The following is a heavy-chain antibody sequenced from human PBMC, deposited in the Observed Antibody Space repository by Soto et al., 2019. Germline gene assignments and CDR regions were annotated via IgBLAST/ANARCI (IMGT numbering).Heavy chain of an antibody. CDR2: IYYSGST. V-gene: IGHV4-59*01. Sequence: SETLSLTCTVSGGSISSYYWSWIRQPPGKGLEWIGYIYYSGSTNYNPSLKSRVTISVDTSKNQFSLKLSSVTAADTAVYYCARALQPHAFDIWGQGTMVTVSS. CDR3: ARALQPHAFDI. D-gene: IGHD2-2*01. J-gene: IGHJ3*02. CDR1: GGSISSYY.